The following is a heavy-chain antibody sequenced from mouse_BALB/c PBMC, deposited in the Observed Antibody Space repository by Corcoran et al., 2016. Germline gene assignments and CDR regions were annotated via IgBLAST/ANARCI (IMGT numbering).Heavy chain of an antibody. D-gene: IGHD1-1*01. CDR2: INPYNGGT. CDR1: GYSFTGYT. CDR3: ARDYYGSSYVCAY. Sequence: EVQLQQSGAELVKPGASMKISCTASGYSFTGYTMNWVKHSHGKNLEWIGLINPYNGGTSYNQKFKGKATLTVDKSSSTSYMELLSLTSDDSAVYYCARDYYGSSYVCAYWGQGTLVTVSA. J-gene: IGHJ3*01. V-gene: IGHV1-26*01.